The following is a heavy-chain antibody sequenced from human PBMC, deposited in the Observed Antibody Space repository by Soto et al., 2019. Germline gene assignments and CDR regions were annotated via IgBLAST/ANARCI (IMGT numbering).Heavy chain of an antibody. CDR3: ARGSTDSYPGSRIFDF. CDR2: ITDNGGDA. D-gene: IGHD3-10*01. V-gene: IGHV3-23*01. CDR1: GLTFGSRA. Sequence: PGGSLRLSCVASGLTFGSRAMSWVRQAPGEGLQWVSTITDNGGDAKYADSVRGRFVISRDNSKKILYLQMTSLTAEDSAMYFCARGSTDSYPGSRIFDFWGRGTLVTV. J-gene: IGHJ4*02.